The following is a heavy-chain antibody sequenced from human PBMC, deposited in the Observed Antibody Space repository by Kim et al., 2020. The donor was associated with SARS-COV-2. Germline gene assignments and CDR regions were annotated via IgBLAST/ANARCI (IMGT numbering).Heavy chain of an antibody. CDR3: ARAYYGSGSYRPYYFDY. V-gene: IGHV1-69*13. Sequence: SVKVSCKASGGTFSSYAISWVRQAPGQGLELMGGIIPIFGTANYAQKFQGRVTITADESTSTAYMELSSLRSEDTAVYYCARAYYGSGSYRPYYFDYWGRGTLVTVSS. CDR1: GGTFSSYA. CDR2: IIPIFGTA. J-gene: IGHJ4*02. D-gene: IGHD3-10*01.